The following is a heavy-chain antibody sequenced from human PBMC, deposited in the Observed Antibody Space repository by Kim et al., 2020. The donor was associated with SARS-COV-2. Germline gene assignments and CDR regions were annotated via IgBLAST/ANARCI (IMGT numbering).Heavy chain of an antibody. Sequence: ASVKVSCKASGYTFTSYGISWVRQAPGQGLEWMGWISAYNGNTNYAQKLQGRVTMTTDTSTSTAYMELRSLRSDDTAVYYCARQINPAAAGNNFDYWGQGTLVTVSS. V-gene: IGHV1-18*04. J-gene: IGHJ4*02. CDR1: GYTFTSYG. D-gene: IGHD6-13*01. CDR2: ISAYNGNT. CDR3: ARQINPAAAGNNFDY.